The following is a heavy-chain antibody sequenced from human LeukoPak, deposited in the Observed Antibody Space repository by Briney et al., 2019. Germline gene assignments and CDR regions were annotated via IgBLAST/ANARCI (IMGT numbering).Heavy chain of an antibody. Sequence: ASVKVSCKASGYTFTSYYMHWVRQAPGQGLEWMGIINPSGGSTSYAQKFQGRVTMTRDTSTSTVYMELSSLRSEDTAVYYCASRITMVRDVPYYYGMDVWGQGTTVTVSS. D-gene: IGHD3-10*01. CDR3: ASRITMVRDVPYYYGMDV. V-gene: IGHV1-46*01. J-gene: IGHJ6*02. CDR1: GYTFTSYY. CDR2: INPSGGST.